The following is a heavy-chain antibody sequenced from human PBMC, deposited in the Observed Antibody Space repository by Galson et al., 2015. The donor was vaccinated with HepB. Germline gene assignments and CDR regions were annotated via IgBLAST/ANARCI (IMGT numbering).Heavy chain of an antibody. V-gene: IGHV3-73*01. CDR3: TGYGDYGRDY. Sequence: SLRLSCAASGFTFSGSAMHWVRQASGKGLEWVGRIRSKANSYATAYAASVKGRFTISRDDSKNTAYLQMNSLKTEDTAVYYCTGYGDYGRDYWGQGTLVTVSS. D-gene: IGHD4-17*01. CDR1: GFTFSGSA. J-gene: IGHJ4*02. CDR2: IRSKANSYAT.